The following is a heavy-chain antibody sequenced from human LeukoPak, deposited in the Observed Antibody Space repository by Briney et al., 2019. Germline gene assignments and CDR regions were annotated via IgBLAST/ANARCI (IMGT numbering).Heavy chain of an antibody. CDR3: AKEVLAVAGTGNWFDP. D-gene: IGHD6-19*01. CDR2: ISNSGGST. CDR1: GFTFSSYA. Sequence: GGSLRLSCAASGFTFSSYAMSWVRQAPGKGLEWVSVISNSGGSTYYADYVKGRFIISRDNSRNTLYLQMNSLRVEDTAVYYCAKEVLAVAGTGNWFDPWGQGTLVTVSS. J-gene: IGHJ5*02. V-gene: IGHV3-23*01.